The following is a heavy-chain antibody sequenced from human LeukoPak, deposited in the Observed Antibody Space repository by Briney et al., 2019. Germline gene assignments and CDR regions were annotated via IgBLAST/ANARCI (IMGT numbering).Heavy chain of an antibody. Sequence: GGSLRLSCAASGFTFRSFWMSWVRQAPGKGLEWVSSISSSSSYIYYADSVKGRFTISRDNAKNSLYLQMNSLRAEDTAVYYCARVRYCSGGSCYGNWYDPWGQGTLVTVSS. CDR3: ARVRYCSGGSCYGNWYDP. V-gene: IGHV3-21*01. CDR1: GFTFRSFW. J-gene: IGHJ5*02. D-gene: IGHD2-15*01. CDR2: ISSSSSYI.